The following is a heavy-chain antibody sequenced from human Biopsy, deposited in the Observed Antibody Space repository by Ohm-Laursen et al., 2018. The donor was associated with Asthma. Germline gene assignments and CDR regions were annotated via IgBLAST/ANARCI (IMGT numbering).Heavy chain of an antibody. D-gene: IGHD5-12*01. CDR2: ISYDGNHK. CDR3: AKRRGCSGHNNDY. Sequence: SLRLSCAASGFMFRSFGMHWVRQAPGKGLEWVAVISYDGNHKFYEDSVKGRFTISRDNSKNTLYLQMNSLRTEDTAVYYCAKRRGCSGHNNDYWGQGTLVIVSS. V-gene: IGHV3-30*18. J-gene: IGHJ4*02. CDR1: GFMFRSFG.